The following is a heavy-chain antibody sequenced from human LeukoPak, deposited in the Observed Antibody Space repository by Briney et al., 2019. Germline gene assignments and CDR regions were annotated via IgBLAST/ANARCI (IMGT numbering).Heavy chain of an antibody. J-gene: IGHJ4*02. V-gene: IGHV1-2*02. CDR1: GYTFTGYY. CDR2: INPNSGGT. CDR3: ARDQGHGGNSWDY. D-gene: IGHD4-23*01. Sequence: ASVKVSCKASGYTFTGYYMHWVRQAPGQGLEWMGWINPNSGGTNYAQNFRGRVTMTRDTSISTAYMELSRLRSDDTAVYYCARDQGHGGNSWDYWGQGTLVTVSS.